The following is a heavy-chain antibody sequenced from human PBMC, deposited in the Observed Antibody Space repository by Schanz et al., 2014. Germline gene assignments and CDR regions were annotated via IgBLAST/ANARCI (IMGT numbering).Heavy chain of an antibody. D-gene: IGHD3-9*01. CDR1: GFTFRDYY. J-gene: IGHJ4*02. CDR2: IKQDGSEK. V-gene: IGHV3-7*01. Sequence: VQLVESGGGLVKPGGSLRLSCAASGFTFRDYYMSWIRQAPGKGLEWVANIKQDGSEKYYVDAVKGRFTISRDNAKNSMYLHMKSLRGEDTAVYYCARDSRPNYDFLTAYYSIDYWGQGTLVTVSS. CDR3: ARDSRPNYDFLTAYYSIDY.